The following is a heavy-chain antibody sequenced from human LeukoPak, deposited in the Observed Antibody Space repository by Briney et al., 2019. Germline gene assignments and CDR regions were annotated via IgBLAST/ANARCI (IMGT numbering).Heavy chain of an antibody. V-gene: IGHV4-30-4*01. CDR3: ARGGSWGAQDWFDP. D-gene: IGHD3-16*01. J-gene: IGHJ5*02. CDR1: GGSISSGDYY. CDR2: IYYSGST. Sequence: PSETLSLTCTVSGGSISSGDYYWSWIRQPPGKGLEWIGYIYYSGSTYYNPSLKSRVTISVDTSKNQFSLKLSSVTAADTAVYYCARGGSWGAQDWFDPWGQGTLVTVSS.